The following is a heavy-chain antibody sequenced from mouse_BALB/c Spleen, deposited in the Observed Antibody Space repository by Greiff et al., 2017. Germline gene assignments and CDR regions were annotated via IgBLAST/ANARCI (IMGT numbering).Heavy chain of an antibody. D-gene: IGHD2-4*01. V-gene: IGHV3-8*02. Sequence: EVQLQESGPSLVKPSQTLSLTCSVTGDSITSGYWNWIRKFPGNKLEYMGYISYSGSTYYNPSLKSRISITRDTSKNQYYLQLNSVTTEDTATYYCARSPSMITTGLDYWGQGTSVTVSS. CDR2: ISYSGST. J-gene: IGHJ4*01. CDR1: GDSITSGY. CDR3: ARSPSMITTGLDY.